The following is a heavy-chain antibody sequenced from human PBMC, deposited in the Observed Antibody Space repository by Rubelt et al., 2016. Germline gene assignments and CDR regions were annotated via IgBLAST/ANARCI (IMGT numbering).Heavy chain of an antibody. V-gene: IGHV4-38-2*02. Sequence: QVQLQESGPGLVKPSETLSLTCTVSGDSISSGYYWGWIRQPPGKGPEWIGTIYHRGSTYYNPSLKSRVTISVDTPKNQFSLRLSSVTAADTAVYYCAIVDGYHSNYYYGLDVWGQGTTVTVSS. CDR3: AIVDGYHSNYYYGLDV. J-gene: IGHJ6*02. D-gene: IGHD5-12*01. CDR2: IYHRGST. CDR1: GDSISSGYY.